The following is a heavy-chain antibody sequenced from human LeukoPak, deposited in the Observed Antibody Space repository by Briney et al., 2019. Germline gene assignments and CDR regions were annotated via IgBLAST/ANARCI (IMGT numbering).Heavy chain of an antibody. CDR2: IYTSGST. CDR1: GGSFSIYY. V-gene: IGHV4-4*07. CDR3: ARDITMIVVVAGPFDP. D-gene: IGHD3-22*01. J-gene: IGHJ5*02. Sequence: SETLSLTCTVSGGSFSIYYWSWIRQPAGKGLEWSERIYTSGSTNYNPSLKSRVTISVDTSKNQFSLKLSSVTAADTAVYYCARDITMIVVVAGPFDPWGQGTLVTVSS.